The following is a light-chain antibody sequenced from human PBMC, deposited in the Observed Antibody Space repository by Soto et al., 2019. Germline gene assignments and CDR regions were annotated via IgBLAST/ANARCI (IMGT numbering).Light chain of an antibody. CDR2: TNN. CDR3: ATWDDSRKGV. Sequence: QSVLTQPPSASGTPGQRITISCSGSSSNIESHTVNWYQQVPGAAPKLLINTNNQRPSGVPDRLSGSKSGASASLAISGLQPEDEATYYCATWDDSRKGVFGTGTKVTVL. V-gene: IGLV1-44*01. CDR1: SSNIESHT. J-gene: IGLJ1*01.